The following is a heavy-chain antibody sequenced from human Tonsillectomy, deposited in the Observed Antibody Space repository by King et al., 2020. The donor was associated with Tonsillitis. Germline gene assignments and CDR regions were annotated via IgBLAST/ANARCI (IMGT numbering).Heavy chain of an antibody. J-gene: IGHJ6*02. V-gene: IGHV4-59*01. D-gene: IGHD2-15*01. CDR1: GGSISSYY. Sequence: QLQESGPGLVKPSETLSLTCIVSGGSISSYYWSWIRQPPGKGLEWIGYIYYSGSTNYNPSLKSRVTISVDTSKNQFSLKLRSVTAADTAVYYCARDRVEVAARNYYYGMDVWGQGTTVTVSS. CDR3: ARDRVEVAARNYYYGMDV. CDR2: IYYSGST.